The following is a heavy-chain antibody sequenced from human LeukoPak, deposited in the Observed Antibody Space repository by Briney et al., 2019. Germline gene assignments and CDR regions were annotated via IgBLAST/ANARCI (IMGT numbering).Heavy chain of an antibody. V-gene: IGHV3-48*04. CDR3: ARDLGYSNGY. J-gene: IGHJ4*02. CDR1: GFTFSSYS. CDR2: ISSSSSTI. Sequence: GGSLRLSCAASGFTFSSYSMNWVRQAPGKGLEWVSYISSSSSTIYYADSVKGRFTISRDNAKNSLYLQMNSLRAEDTAVYYCARDLGYSNGYWGQRTLVTLSS. D-gene: IGHD4-11*01.